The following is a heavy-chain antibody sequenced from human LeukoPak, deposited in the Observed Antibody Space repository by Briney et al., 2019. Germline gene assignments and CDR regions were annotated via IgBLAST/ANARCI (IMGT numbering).Heavy chain of an antibody. V-gene: IGHV3-23*01. CDR2: IFGSGGSA. Sequence: GGSLRLSCAASGFTFNSYAMYWVRQAPGKGLEWVSGIFGSGGSAHYADSVNGRVTICRDNSKNTVYVQMNSLRAEDTAVYYCAKTTTGYSSGRYPGWPVDYWGQGTLVTVSS. CDR3: AKTTTGYSSGRYPGWPVDY. D-gene: IGHD6-19*01. CDR1: GFTFNSYA. J-gene: IGHJ4*02.